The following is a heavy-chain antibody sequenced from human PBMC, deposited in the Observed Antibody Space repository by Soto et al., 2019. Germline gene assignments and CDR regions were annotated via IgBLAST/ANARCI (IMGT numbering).Heavy chain of an antibody. CDR3: VPLNWNHPANFDY. D-gene: IGHD1-1*01. J-gene: IGHJ4*02. Sequence: LRLSCAASVFTFRLYDMSWVRPAPGKGLEWVSSLSASGDRTDYVDSVKGRFAISRDNSKNMVYLQMSSLRSEDTAVYYCVPLNWNHPANFDYWGQGTQVTVSS. V-gene: IGHV3-23*01. CDR1: VFTFRLYD. CDR2: LSASGDRT.